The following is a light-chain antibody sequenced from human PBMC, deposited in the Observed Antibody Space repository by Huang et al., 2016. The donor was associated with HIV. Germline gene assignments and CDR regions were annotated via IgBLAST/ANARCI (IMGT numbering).Light chain of an antibody. CDR3: HQYNNWLLS. Sequence: EIVMTQSPATLSVSPGERVILSCRANRSVNTNLSWYQQRPGQAPRLLIYGSSTRAPGIPARFSGSGSGTDFSLTISSLQSEDFALYYCHQYNNWLLSFGGGTRVDI. CDR1: RSVNTN. CDR2: GSS. J-gene: IGKJ4*01. V-gene: IGKV3-15*01.